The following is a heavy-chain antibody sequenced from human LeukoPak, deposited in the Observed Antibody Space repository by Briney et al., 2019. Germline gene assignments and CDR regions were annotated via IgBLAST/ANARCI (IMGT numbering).Heavy chain of an antibody. V-gene: IGHV4-59*08. J-gene: IGHJ4*02. CDR3: ARSSISGWYDGYYFDY. CDR2: IYYSGST. CDR1: GGSISSYY. D-gene: IGHD6-19*01. Sequence: PSETLSLTCTVSGGSISSYYWSWIRQPPGKGLEWIGYIYYSGSTNYNPSLKSRVTISVDTSKNQFSLKLSSVTAADTAVYYCARSSISGWYDGYYFDYWGQGTLVTVSS.